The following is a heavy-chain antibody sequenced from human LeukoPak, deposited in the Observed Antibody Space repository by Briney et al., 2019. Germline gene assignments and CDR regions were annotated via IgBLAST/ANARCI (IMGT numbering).Heavy chain of an antibody. J-gene: IGHJ4*02. CDR1: GGSISSNC. CDR2: SCSSGST. Sequence: SETLSLTCTVSGGSISSNCWNWIRQPPGKGLEWIGYSCSSGSTNYNPSLMSRVTISVDTSKNQFSLKLSSVTAADTAVYYCARRGIAAAIDYWGQGTLVTVSS. D-gene: IGHD6-13*01. V-gene: IGHV4-4*08. CDR3: ARRGIAAAIDY.